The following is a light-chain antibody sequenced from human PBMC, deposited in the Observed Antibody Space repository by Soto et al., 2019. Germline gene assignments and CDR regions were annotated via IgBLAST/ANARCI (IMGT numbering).Light chain of an antibody. CDR3: CSYAASNTVV. CDR2: EVS. V-gene: IGLV2-14*01. J-gene: IGLJ1*01. Sequence: SVLTQPASVSGSPGQSITISCTGSSSDIGTYNYLSWYQQHPGKAPKLMIYEVSDRPSGVPDRFSGSKSGNTASLTISGLQAEDEADYYCCSYAASNTVVFGTGTKVTVL. CDR1: SSDIGTYNY.